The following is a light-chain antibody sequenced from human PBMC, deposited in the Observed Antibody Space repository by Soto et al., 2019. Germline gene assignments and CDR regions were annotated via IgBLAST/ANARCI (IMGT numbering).Light chain of an antibody. Sequence: VLSQSPDTLSLSPGERATLSCRASQSVSSSYLAWYQQKPGQAPRLLMSAASSRATGIPDRFSGSGSGTDFTLTISRLEAEDFAVYYCHQYYSSPTTFGGGTKV. J-gene: IGKJ4*01. CDR2: AAS. CDR3: HQYYSSPTT. V-gene: IGKV3-20*01. CDR1: QSVSSSY.